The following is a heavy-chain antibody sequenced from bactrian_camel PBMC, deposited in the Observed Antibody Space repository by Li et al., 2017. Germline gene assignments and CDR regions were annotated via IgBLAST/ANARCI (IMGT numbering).Heavy chain of an antibody. Sequence: QVQLVESGGGSVQTGGSLNLSCAVSGYGFSTYKMGWYRQAPGKERELVSSIISDGTTYYVDSVKGRFTISQDNAKTTVYLQMNSLKPEDTAMYYCNLILTVWDRRMPLGYWGQGTQVTVS. CDR3: NLILTVWDRRMPLGY. J-gene: IGHJ6*01. CDR1: GYGFSTYK. V-gene: IGHV3S53*01. CDR2: IISDGTT. D-gene: IGHD5*01.